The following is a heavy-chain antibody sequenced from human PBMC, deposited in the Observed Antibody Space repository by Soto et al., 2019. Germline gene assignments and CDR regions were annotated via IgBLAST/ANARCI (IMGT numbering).Heavy chain of an antibody. Sequence: SETLSLTCTVSGDSISGYYWSWIRQPAGKGLEWIGRIYTSGSTHYNPSLKSRVTMSVDTSKNQFSLKLSSVTAADTAVYYCARGPFIVGATLDYWGLGTLVTVSS. V-gene: IGHV4-4*07. CDR2: IYTSGST. CDR1: GDSISGYY. CDR3: ARGPFIVGATLDY. D-gene: IGHD1-26*01. J-gene: IGHJ4*02.